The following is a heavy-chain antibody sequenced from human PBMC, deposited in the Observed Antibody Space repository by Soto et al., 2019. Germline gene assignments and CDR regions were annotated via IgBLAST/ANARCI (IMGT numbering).Heavy chain of an antibody. CDR3: ARVTWFGEYPFFAY. CDR2: IYYSGST. V-gene: IGHV4-59*01. D-gene: IGHD3-10*01. Sequence: PSETLSLTCTVSGGSISSYYWSWIRQPPGKGLEWIGYIYYSGSTNYNPSLKSRVTISVDTSKNQFSLKLSSVTAADTAVYYCARVTWFGEYPFFAYRGQGTLVTVSS. CDR1: GGSISSYY. J-gene: IGHJ4*02.